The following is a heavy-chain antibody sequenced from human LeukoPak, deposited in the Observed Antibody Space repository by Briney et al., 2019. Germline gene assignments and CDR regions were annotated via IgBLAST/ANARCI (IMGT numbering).Heavy chain of an antibody. V-gene: IGHV3-23*01. CDR3: AKDPNGDYVGAFDS. J-gene: IGHJ3*01. Sequence: GGSLRLSCAASGLTFRNYALTWVRQAPGRGLEWVSSITGDGVGTSYADSVKGRFTVYRDNSKNTLYLQMNSLRAGDTAVYYCAKDPNGDYVGAFDSWGQGTLVTVSS. CDR1: GLTFRNYA. D-gene: IGHD4-17*01. CDR2: ITGDGVGT.